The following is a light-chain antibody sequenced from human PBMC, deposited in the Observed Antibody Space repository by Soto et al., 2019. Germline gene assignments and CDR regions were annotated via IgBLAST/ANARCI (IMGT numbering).Light chain of an antibody. V-gene: IGLV2-14*01. CDR2: DVS. Sequence: QSALTQPASVSGSPGQSITISCTGTSSDVGGYNYVSWYQQHPGKAPKLMIYDVSNRPSGVSNRFSGSKSGNTASLTISGLQAEDGADYYCSSYTSSSPPPIFGGGTKLTVL. J-gene: IGLJ2*01. CDR1: SSDVGGYNY. CDR3: SSYTSSSPPPI.